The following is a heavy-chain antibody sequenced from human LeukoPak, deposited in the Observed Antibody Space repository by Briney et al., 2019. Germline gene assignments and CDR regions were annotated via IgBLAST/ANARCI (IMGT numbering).Heavy chain of an antibody. D-gene: IGHD2-15*01. CDR2: ISGSGGST. V-gene: IGHV3-23*01. Sequence: GGPLRLSCAASGFTFSSYAMSWVRQAPGKGLEWVSAISGSGGSTYYADSVKGRFTISRDNSKNTLFLQMNSLRAEDTALYYCAKIRIGYVRFDPWGQGTLVTVSS. CDR1: GFTFSSYA. CDR3: AKIRIGYVRFDP. J-gene: IGHJ5*02.